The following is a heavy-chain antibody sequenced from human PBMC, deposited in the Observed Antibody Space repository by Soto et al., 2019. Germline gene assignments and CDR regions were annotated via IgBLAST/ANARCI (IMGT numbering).Heavy chain of an antibody. D-gene: IGHD3-22*01. CDR3: ARDWSNLYYYDSSGPQRKTDAFDI. J-gene: IGHJ3*02. V-gene: IGHV1-2*02. CDR2: INPNSGGT. CDR1: GYTFTGYY. Sequence: ASVKLSCKASGYTFTGYYMHWVRQAPGQGLEWMGWINPNSGGTNYAQKFQGRVTMTRDTSISTAYMELSRLSSDETAVYYCARDWSNLYYYDSSGPQRKTDAFDIWGQGTMVTVSS.